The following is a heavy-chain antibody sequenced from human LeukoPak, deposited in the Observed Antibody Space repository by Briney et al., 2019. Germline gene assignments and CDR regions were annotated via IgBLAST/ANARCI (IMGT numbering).Heavy chain of an antibody. CDR1: GFTFITYA. J-gene: IGHJ4*01. Sequence: GGSLRLSCAASGFTFITYAMTWVRQAPGKGLEWVSSISNSGGSTYYADSVRGRFTISRDNSKNTLYLQMNNLRPEDTAVYYCARDATYYLRYGYFDCWGHGTLVTVSS. CDR2: ISNSGGST. D-gene: IGHD5/OR15-5a*01. CDR3: ARDATYYLRYGYFDC. V-gene: IGHV3-23*01.